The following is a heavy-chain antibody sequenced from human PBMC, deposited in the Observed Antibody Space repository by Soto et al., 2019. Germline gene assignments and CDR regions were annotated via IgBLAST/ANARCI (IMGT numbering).Heavy chain of an antibody. CDR2: IYHSGST. CDR1: SGSISSSNW. Sequence: QVQLQESGPGLVKPSGTLSLTCAVSSGSISSSNWWSWVRQPPGKGLEWIGEIYHSGSTNYNPSPKSRVTISVDKSKNQFSLKLSSVTAADPAVYYCARDFGRGLASPAFDIWGQGTMVTVSS. J-gene: IGHJ3*02. D-gene: IGHD3-10*01. V-gene: IGHV4-4*02. CDR3: ARDFGRGLASPAFDI.